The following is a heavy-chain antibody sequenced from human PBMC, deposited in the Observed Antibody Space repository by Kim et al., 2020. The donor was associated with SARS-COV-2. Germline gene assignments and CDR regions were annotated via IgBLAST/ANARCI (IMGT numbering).Heavy chain of an antibody. Sequence: YYADSRKGRFNIYRDRAKNSLYLQMNRLRAEDTAVYYCARDKGAWYFDYWGQGTLVTVSS. D-gene: IGHD1-26*01. V-gene: IGHV3-11*01. J-gene: IGHJ4*02. CDR3: ARDKGAWYFDY.